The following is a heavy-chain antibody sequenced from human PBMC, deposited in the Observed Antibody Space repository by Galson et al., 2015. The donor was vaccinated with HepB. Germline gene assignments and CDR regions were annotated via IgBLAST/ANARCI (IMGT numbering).Heavy chain of an antibody. D-gene: IGHD2-15*01. CDR1: GYTFTGYH. CDR2: INPNSGGT. Sequence: SVKVSCKASGYTFTGYHMHWVRQAPGQGLEWMGRINPNSGGTNYAQKFQGRVTMTRDTSISTAYMELSRLRSDDTAVYYCARAYSGCYYYMDVWGKGTTVTVSS. CDR3: ARAYSGCYYYMDV. J-gene: IGHJ6*03. V-gene: IGHV1-2*06.